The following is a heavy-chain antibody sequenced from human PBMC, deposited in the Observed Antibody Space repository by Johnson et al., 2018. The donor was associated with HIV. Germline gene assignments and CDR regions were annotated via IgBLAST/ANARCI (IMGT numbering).Heavy chain of an antibody. Sequence: VHLVESGGGVVRPGGSLRLSCAASGFTFDDFGLSWVRQAPGKGLEWVSGINWNGGSTGYANSVKGRFTISRDNSKNSLYPHMHSLRAEATALYYCARRQDYDTSGYFYHESAFDIWGQGTMVTVSS. D-gene: IGHD3-22*01. CDR1: GFTFDDFG. CDR3: ARRQDYDTSGYFYHESAFDI. J-gene: IGHJ3*02. CDR2: INWNGGST. V-gene: IGHV3-20*04.